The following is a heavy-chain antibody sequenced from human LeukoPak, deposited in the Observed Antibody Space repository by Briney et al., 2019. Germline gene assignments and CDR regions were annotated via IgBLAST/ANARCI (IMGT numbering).Heavy chain of an antibody. CDR3: ARGTAGYHSSYFDY. CDR2: INSDGSAT. V-gene: IGHV3-74*01. D-gene: IGHD3-16*02. Sequence: GGSLRLSCVASGFTFSAHYMNWVRQAPGKGLVWVSRINSDGSATAYADSVKGRFTISRDNAENTLYLQMNSLRAEDTAVYYCARGTAGYHSSYFDYWGQGTLVTVSS. J-gene: IGHJ4*02. CDR1: GFTFSAHY.